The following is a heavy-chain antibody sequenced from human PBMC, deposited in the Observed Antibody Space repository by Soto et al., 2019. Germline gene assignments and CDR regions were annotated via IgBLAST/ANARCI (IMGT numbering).Heavy chain of an antibody. CDR1: EFTFSSYA. D-gene: IGHD3-22*01. V-gene: IGHV3-30-3*01. J-gene: IGHJ6*02. CDR2: ISYDGSNK. CDR3: ARDLSSGYFPYYYYYYGMDV. Sequence: GGSLRLSCAAAEFTFSSYAMHYVRQAPGKGLEWVAVISYDGSNKYYADSVKGRFTISRDNSKNTLYLQMNSLRAEDTAVYYCARDLSSGYFPYYYYYYGMDVWGQGTTVTVSS.